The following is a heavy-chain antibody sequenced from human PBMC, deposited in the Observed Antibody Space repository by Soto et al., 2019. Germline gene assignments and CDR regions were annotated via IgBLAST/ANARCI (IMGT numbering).Heavy chain of an antibody. CDR3: ARDNILGILYGGMDV. J-gene: IGHJ6*01. D-gene: IGHD3-3*01. Sequence: TLSLTFTVSGGSISSGDYYWSGSRHPPGTGLDWIGYIYYSGSTYYNQSLKSRVTISVDTSKNQFSLKLSSVTAADTAVYYCARDNILGILYGGMDVWGQGTTVPVSS. V-gene: IGHV4-30-4*01. CDR2: IYYSGST. CDR1: GGSISSGDYY.